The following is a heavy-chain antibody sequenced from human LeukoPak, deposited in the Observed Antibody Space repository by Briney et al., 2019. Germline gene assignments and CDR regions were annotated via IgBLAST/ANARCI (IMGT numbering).Heavy chain of an antibody. CDR1: GYTFTSYG. CDR2: IRAYNGNT. CDR3: ARDTPGYSSGWGGF. J-gene: IGHJ4*02. V-gene: IGHV1-18*01. Sequence: GASVKVSCKASGYTFTSYGISWVRQAPGQGLEWMGWIRAYNGNTNYAQKLQGRVTMTTDTSTSTAYMELRSLRSDDTAVYYCARDTPGYSSGWGGFWGQGTLVTVSS. D-gene: IGHD6-19*01.